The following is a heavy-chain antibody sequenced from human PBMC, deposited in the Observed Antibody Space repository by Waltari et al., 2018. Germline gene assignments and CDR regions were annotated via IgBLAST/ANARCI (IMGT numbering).Heavy chain of an antibody. V-gene: IGHV1-24*01. CDR1: GYTLTELS. D-gene: IGHD2-2*02. CDR3: ATVSIVVVPAAIHWFDP. J-gene: IGHJ5*02. CDR2: FDPEDGET. Sequence: QVQLVQSGAEVKKPGASVKVSCKVSGYTLTELSMHWARQAPGKGLEWMGGFDPEDGETIYAQKFQGRVTMTEDTSTDTAYMELSSLRSEDTAVYYCATVSIVVVPAAIHWFDPWGQGTLVTVSS.